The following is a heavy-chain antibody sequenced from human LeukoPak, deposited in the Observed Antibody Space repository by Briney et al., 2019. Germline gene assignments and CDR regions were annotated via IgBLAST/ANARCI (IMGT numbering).Heavy chain of an antibody. CDR1: GFTFSSYS. CDR3: ARSGRYYDILTGYSPTQFFDY. D-gene: IGHD3-9*01. CDR2: ISSSSSYI. J-gene: IGHJ4*02. V-gene: IGHV3-21*01. Sequence: PGGSLRLSCAASGFTFSSYSMNWVRQAPGKGLEWVSSISSSSSYIYYADSVKGRFTISRDNAKNSLYLQMNSLRAEDTAVYYCARSGRYYDILTGYSPTQFFDYWGQGTLVTVSS.